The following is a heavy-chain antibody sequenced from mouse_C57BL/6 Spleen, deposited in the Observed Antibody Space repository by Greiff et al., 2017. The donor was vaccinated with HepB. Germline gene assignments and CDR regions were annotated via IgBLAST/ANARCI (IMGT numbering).Heavy chain of an antibody. D-gene: IGHD3-1*01. V-gene: IGHV1-82*01. CDR3: ARSGEGLYFDY. CDR2: IYPGDGDT. Sequence: VQLQQSGPELVKPGASVKISCKASGYAFSSSWMNWVKQRPGKGLEWIGRIYPGDGDTNYNGKFKGKATLTADKSSSTAYMQLSSLTSEDSAVYFCARSGEGLYFDYWGQGTTLTVSS. CDR1: GYAFSSSW. J-gene: IGHJ2*01.